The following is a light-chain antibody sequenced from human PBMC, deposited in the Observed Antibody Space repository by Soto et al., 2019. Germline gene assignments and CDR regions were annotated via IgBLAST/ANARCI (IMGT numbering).Light chain of an antibody. CDR2: DAS. J-gene: IGKJ3*01. CDR1: QSVGTS. V-gene: IGKV3-11*01. Sequence: EIVLTQSPATLSLSPGERASLSCRASQSVGTSLAWYQQKRGQAPRLLISDASNRATGIPARFSGSGSGTDFTLTISTLEPEDFAVYYCQQRSNWPPFTFGPGTKVDIK. CDR3: QQRSNWPPFT.